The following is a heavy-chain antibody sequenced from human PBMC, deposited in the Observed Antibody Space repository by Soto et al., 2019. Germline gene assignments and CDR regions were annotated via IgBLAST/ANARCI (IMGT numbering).Heavy chain of an antibody. CDR1: GYTFTSYG. CDR3: ARDVLYRIQLWPIYGMDV. Sequence: QVQLVQSGAEVKKPGASVKVSCKASGYTFTSYGISWVRQAPGQGLEWMGWISAYNGNTNYAQKLQGRVTMTTDTSTSTAYMELRSLRSDDTAVYYCARDVLYRIQLWPIYGMDVWGQGTTVTVSS. CDR2: ISAYNGNT. V-gene: IGHV1-18*01. J-gene: IGHJ6*02. D-gene: IGHD5-18*01.